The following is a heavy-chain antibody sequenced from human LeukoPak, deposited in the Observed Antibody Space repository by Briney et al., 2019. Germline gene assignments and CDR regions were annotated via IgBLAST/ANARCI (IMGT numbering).Heavy chain of an antibody. CDR1: GYTFTSYD. Sequence: EASVKVSCKASGYTFTSYDINWVRQATGQGLEWMGGIIPIFGTANYAQKFQGRVTITTDESTSTAYMELSSLRSEDTAVYYCARADAVPAAIGLYMDVWGKGTTVTASS. V-gene: IGHV1-69*05. CDR2: IIPIFGTA. CDR3: ARADAVPAAIGLYMDV. D-gene: IGHD2-2*01. J-gene: IGHJ6*03.